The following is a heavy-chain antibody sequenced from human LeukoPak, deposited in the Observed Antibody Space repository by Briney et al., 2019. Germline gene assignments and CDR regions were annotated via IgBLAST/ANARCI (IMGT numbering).Heavy chain of an antibody. CDR3: ARDRTYYYENSGYGY. V-gene: IGHV3-30*04. J-gene: IGHJ4*02. Sequence: GGSLRLSCAASGFTFSSYAMHWVRQAPGKGLEWVAVISYDGSNKYYADSVKGRFTISRDNSKNTLYLQMNSLRAEDTAVYYCARDRTYYYENSGYGYWGQGALVTVSS. CDR2: ISYDGSNK. D-gene: IGHD3-22*01. CDR1: GFTFSSYA.